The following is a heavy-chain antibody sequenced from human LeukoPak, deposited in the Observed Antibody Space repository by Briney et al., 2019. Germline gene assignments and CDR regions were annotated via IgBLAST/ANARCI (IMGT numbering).Heavy chain of an antibody. J-gene: IGHJ6*02. D-gene: IGHD2-2*01. V-gene: IGHV3-30*03. CDR2: ISYDGSNK. CDR1: RFTFSSYG. CDR3: AREVVVPAAETGYYYYYGMDV. Sequence: PGRSLRLSCAASRFTFSSYGMHWVRQAPGKGLEWVAIISYDGSNKYYADSVKGRFTISRDSSKNTLYLQMNSLRAEDTAVYYCAREVVVPAAETGYYYYYGMDVGGQGTTVTVSS.